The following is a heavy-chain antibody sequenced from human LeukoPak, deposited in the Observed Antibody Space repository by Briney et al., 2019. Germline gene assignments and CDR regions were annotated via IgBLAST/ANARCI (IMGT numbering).Heavy chain of an antibody. J-gene: IGHJ2*01. D-gene: IGHD3-3*01. CDR3: ARDGPSTYYDFWSGYAYWYFDL. V-gene: IGHV1-69*04. Sequence: SVKVSCKASGGTFSRYAITWVRQAPGQGLEWMGRFIPILGITNYAQKFQGRVTITADKSTSTAYMELSSLRSEDTAVYYCARDGPSTYYDFWSGYAYWYFDLWGRGTLVTVSS. CDR2: FIPILGIT. CDR1: GGTFSRYA.